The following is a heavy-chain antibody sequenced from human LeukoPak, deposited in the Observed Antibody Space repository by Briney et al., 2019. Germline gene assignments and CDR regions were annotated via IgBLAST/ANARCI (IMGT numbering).Heavy chain of an antibody. J-gene: IGHJ4*02. CDR2: IIPIFGTA. CDR1: GGTFSSYA. V-gene: IGHV1-69*05. Sequence: SVKVSCKASGGTFSSYAISWVRQAPGQGLELMGRIIPIFGTANYAQKFQGRVTITTDESTSTAYMELSSLRSEDTAVYYCARAVRDDFWSGYYYFDYWGQGTLVTVSS. CDR3: ARAVRDDFWSGYYYFDY. D-gene: IGHD3-3*01.